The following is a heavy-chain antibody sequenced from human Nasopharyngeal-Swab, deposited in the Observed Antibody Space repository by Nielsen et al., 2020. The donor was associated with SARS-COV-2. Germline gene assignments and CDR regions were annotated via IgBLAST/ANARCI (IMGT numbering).Heavy chain of an antibody. CDR3: ARGGVTTDY. J-gene: IGHJ4*02. D-gene: IGHD4-17*01. V-gene: IGHV3-33*01. CDR1: GFTFSSCV. CDR2: TWFDGSTE. Sequence: GGSLRLSCAASGFTFSSCVMPWVRQAPGKGLEWVALTWFDGSTEDYGDSVKGRFTISRDSSKNTMYVQMNSLRAEDPAVYYCARGGVTTDYWGQGTLVTVSS.